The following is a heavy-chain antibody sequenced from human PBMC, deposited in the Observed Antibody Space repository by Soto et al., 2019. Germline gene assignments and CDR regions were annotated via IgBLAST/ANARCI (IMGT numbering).Heavy chain of an antibody. CDR1: GGSISSYY. Sequence: SETLSLTCTVSGGSISSYYWSWIRQPPGKGLEWIGYIYYSGSTNYNPSLKSRVTISVDTSKNQFSLKLSSVTAADTAMYYCARLASRDYYYYYMDVWGKGTTVTVSS. J-gene: IGHJ6*03. CDR3: ARLASRDYYYYYMDV. V-gene: IGHV4-59*08. CDR2: IYYSGST.